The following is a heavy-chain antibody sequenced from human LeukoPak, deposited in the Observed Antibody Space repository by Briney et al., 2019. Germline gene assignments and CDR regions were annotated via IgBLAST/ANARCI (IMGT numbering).Heavy chain of an antibody. CDR2: IYSGGST. CDR3: AKGLELVVVASWAFDY. D-gene: IGHD2-2*01. V-gene: IGHV3-53*01. Sequence: GGSLRLSCAASGFTVSSNYMSWVRQAPGKGLEWVSVIYSGGSTYYADSVKGRFTISRDNSKNTLYLQVNSLRAEDTAVYYCAKGLELVVVASWAFDYWGQGTLVTVSS. CDR1: GFTVSSNY. J-gene: IGHJ4*02.